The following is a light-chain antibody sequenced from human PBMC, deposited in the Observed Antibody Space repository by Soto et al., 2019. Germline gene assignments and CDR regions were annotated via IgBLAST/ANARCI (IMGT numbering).Light chain of an antibody. CDR1: SSDVGGYNY. J-gene: IGLJ1*01. CDR3: CSYAGSYTSSYV. V-gene: IGLV2-11*01. CDR2: DVS. Sequence: QSPLTQPRSVSGSPGQSVTISYTGTSSDVGGYNYVSWYQQHPGKAPKLMIYDVSKRPSGVPDRFSGSKSGNTASLTISGLQAEDEADYYCCSYAGSYTSSYVFCTGTKVTVL.